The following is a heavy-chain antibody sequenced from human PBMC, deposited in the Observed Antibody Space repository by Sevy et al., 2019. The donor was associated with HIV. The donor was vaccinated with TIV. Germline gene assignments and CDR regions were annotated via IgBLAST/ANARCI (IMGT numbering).Heavy chain of an antibody. CDR1: GFTVSSNY. D-gene: IGHD6-6*01. CDR3: ARDAGDSSSSAFDY. CDR2: IYSGGST. V-gene: IGHV3-53*01. Sequence: RGSLRLSCAASGFTVSSNYMSWVRQAPGKGLEWVSVIYSGGSTYYADSVKGRFTISRDNSKNTLYLQMNSLRAEDTAVYYCARDAGDSSSSAFDYWGQGTLVTVSS. J-gene: IGHJ4*02.